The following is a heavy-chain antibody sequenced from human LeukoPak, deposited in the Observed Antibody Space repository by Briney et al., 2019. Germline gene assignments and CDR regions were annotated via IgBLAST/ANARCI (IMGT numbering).Heavy chain of an antibody. D-gene: IGHD4-17*01. Sequence: GGSLRLSCAASGFTFSSYAMSWVRQAPGKGLEWVSAISGSGGSTYYADSVKGRFTISRDNSKNTLYLQMNSLRAEDTAVYYCAKDPGPDYGDYSPHYYGMDVWGQGTTVTVSS. V-gene: IGHV3-23*01. CDR1: GFTFSSYA. CDR3: AKDPGPDYGDYSPHYYGMDV. CDR2: ISGSGGST. J-gene: IGHJ6*02.